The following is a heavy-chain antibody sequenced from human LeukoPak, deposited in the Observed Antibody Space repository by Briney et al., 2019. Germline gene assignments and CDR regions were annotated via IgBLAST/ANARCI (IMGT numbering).Heavy chain of an antibody. J-gene: IGHJ3*02. CDR1: GFTISSNY. CDR2: IFSSGDT. V-gene: IGHV3-53*01. D-gene: IGHD1-1*01. Sequence: PGGSLRLSCAASGFTISSNYMNWVRQAPGKGLEWVSVIFSSGDTYYADSVKGRFTISRDTSKNTLYLQMNSLRVDDTAVYYCARDPAPATGAFDIWGQGTMVIIS. CDR3: ARDPAPATGAFDI.